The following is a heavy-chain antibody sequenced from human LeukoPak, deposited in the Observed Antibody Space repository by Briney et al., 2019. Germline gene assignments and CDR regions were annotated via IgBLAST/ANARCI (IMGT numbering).Heavy chain of an antibody. Sequence: SETLSLTCAVYGGSFSGYYWSWIRQPPGKGLEWIGEINHSGSTNYNPSLKSRVTISVDTSKNQFSLNLSPVTAADTAVYYCAREASSSTSSIKNWFDPWGQGTLVTVSS. D-gene: IGHD2-2*01. CDR1: GGSFSGYY. V-gene: IGHV4-34*01. CDR2: INHSGST. J-gene: IGHJ5*02. CDR3: AREASSSTSSIKNWFDP.